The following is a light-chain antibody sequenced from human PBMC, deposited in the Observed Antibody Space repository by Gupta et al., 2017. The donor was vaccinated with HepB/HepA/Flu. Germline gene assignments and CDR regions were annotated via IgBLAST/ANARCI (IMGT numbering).Light chain of an antibody. Sequence: EIVLTQSPATLSLSPGDRATLSCRASQSVSSYLAWYQQKPGQAPRLLIYEASNRATGIPARFSGSGSGTDFTLTISSLEPEDFAVYYCQQRSNWLTFGGGTEVEIK. J-gene: IGKJ4*01. CDR3: QQRSNWLT. CDR2: EAS. CDR1: QSVSSY. V-gene: IGKV3-11*01.